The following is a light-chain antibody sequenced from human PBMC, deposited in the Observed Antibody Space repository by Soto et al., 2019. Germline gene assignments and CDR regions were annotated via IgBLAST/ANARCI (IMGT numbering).Light chain of an antibody. CDR3: QQYSDWPPVLT. Sequence: EIVMTQSPATLSMSPGDRATLSCRASQSVRSDLAWYQQKPGQAPRLLIFGASTRATDIPDRFSGSGYGTEFTLTISSLQSEDFAVYYCQQYSDWPPVLTFGGGTKVEIK. V-gene: IGKV3-15*01. CDR2: GAS. J-gene: IGKJ4*01. CDR1: QSVRSD.